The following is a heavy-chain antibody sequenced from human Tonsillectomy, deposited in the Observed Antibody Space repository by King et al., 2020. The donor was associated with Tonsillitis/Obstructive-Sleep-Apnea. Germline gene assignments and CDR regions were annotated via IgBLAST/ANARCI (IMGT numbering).Heavy chain of an antibody. J-gene: IGHJ4*02. CDR2: IFTGGTT. Sequence: VQLVESGGGLIQSGGSLRLSCAASGFTVNSNHMSWVRQAPGKGLEWVSLIFTGGTTSYAQSVKGRFTISRDNSKNTLYHQMDSLRPEDTAVYYCAREGNYGDPGFDYWGQGTLVFVSS. CDR1: GFTVNSNH. CDR3: AREGNYGDPGFDY. D-gene: IGHD4-17*01. V-gene: IGHV3-53*01.